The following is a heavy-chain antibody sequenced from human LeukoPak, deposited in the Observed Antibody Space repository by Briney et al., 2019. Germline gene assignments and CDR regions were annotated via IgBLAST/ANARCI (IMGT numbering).Heavy chain of an antibody. V-gene: IGHV3-30-3*01. CDR2: ISYDGSNK. D-gene: IGHD3-16*01. CDR3: ARDGVFDL. Sequence: GGSLRLSCAASGFTFSSYAMHWVRQAPGKGLEWVAVISYDGSNKYYADSVKGRFTISRDNAKNSLYLQMNSLRAEDTAVYYCARDGVFDLWGRGTLVTVSS. CDR1: GFTFSSYA. J-gene: IGHJ2*01.